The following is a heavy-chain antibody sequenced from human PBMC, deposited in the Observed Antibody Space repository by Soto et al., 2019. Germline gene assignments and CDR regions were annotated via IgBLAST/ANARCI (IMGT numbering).Heavy chain of an antibody. D-gene: IGHD4-4*01. CDR1: EYTFSSYT. V-gene: IGHV1-3*01. CDR3: ARELQGLYYFDY. Sequence: GASVKVSCKASEYTFSSYTLHWVRQAPGQRLEWMGWINADNGDSKYSQKFQGRVSISRDTSASTASMELSSLTSEDTAVYYCARELQGLYYFDYWGQGTLVTVSS. J-gene: IGHJ4*02. CDR2: INADNGDS.